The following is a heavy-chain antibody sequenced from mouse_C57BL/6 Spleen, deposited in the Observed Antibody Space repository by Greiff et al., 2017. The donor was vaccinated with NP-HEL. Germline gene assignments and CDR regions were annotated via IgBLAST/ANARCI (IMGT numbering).Heavy chain of an antibody. CDR2: INPNNGGT. CDR3: AKDPEYFDV. CDR1: GYTFTDYY. Sequence: EVQLQQSGPELVKPGASVKISCKASGYTFTDYYMNWVKQSHGKSLEWIGDINPNNGGTSYNQKFKGKATLTVDKSSSTAYMELRSLTSEDSAVYYCAKDPEYFDVWGTGTTVTVSS. J-gene: IGHJ1*03. V-gene: IGHV1-26*01.